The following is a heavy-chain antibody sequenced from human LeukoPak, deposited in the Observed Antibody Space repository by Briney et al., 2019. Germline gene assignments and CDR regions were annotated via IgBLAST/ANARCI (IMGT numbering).Heavy chain of an antibody. CDR1: GFTFSSYS. CDR2: ISSSSSYT. Sequence: GGSLRLSCAASGFTFSSYSMNWVRQAPGKGLEWLSSISSSSSYTYYADSVKGRFTISRDNAKNSLYLQMNSLRAEDTAVYYCARGIRKQQLVGWFDPWGQGTLVTVSS. J-gene: IGHJ5*02. V-gene: IGHV3-21*01. CDR3: ARGIRKQQLVGWFDP. D-gene: IGHD6-13*01.